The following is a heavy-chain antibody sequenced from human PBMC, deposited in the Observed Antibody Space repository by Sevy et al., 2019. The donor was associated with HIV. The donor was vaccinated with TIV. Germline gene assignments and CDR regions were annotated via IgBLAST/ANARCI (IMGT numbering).Heavy chain of an antibody. J-gene: IGHJ4*02. CDR1: GFTFSSFA. D-gene: IGHD2-2*01. Sequence: GGSLRLSCPASGFTFSSFAMHWVRQAPGKGLEWVAVISYDGSSKYYPDSVKGRFTISKDEAKMRLYLLMKRLLPEDTAVYFCAILGVDSLSTNCYGMRSISFVFWGQGTLVTVSS. CDR3: AILGVDSLSTNCYGMRSISFVF. CDR2: ISYDGSSK. V-gene: IGHV3-30-3*01.